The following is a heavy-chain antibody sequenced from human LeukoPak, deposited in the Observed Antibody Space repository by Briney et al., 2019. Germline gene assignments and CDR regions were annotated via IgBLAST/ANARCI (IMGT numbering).Heavy chain of an antibody. CDR3: ARDLSGGTHDY. CDR1: DYSISSGFY. J-gene: IGHJ4*02. D-gene: IGHD1-26*01. Sequence: SETLSLTCAVSDYSISSGFYWGWIRQPPGRGLEWIGSISHSGSTYYNPSLKSRVTISVDTSNNQFSLNLWSATAADTAVYYCARDLSGGTHDYWGQGTLVTVSS. V-gene: IGHV4-38-2*02. CDR2: ISHSGST.